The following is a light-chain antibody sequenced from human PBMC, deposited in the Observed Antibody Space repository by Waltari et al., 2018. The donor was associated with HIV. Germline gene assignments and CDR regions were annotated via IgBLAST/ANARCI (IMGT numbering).Light chain of an antibody. CDR3: ATWDDSPSGVL. J-gene: IGLJ2*01. CDR2: RND. V-gene: IGLV1-47*01. Sequence: SVLTQPPSASGTPGQWVTIPCCGSSPNIGSNYVFWYQQVPGTAPKLLLYRNDQRPSGVPDRFSGSTSGTSASLAISGLRPEDEADYYCATWDDSPSGVLFGGGTKLTVL. CDR1: SPNIGSNY.